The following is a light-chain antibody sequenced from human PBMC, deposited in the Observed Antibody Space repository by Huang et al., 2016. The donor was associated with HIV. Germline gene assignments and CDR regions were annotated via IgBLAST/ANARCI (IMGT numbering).Light chain of an antibody. CDR2: GSS. CDR1: QSVFKN. V-gene: IGKV3-15*01. CDR3: QQYNTSPRT. J-gene: IGKJ1*01. Sequence: ENLMTQSPSTLSVSPGESATLSCRASQSVFKNLAWYQQKPGQAPKLLIYGSSTRAAGIPARFSGSGSGTDFTPTISSLQSEDFAVYYCQQYNTSPRTFGQGTKVEV.